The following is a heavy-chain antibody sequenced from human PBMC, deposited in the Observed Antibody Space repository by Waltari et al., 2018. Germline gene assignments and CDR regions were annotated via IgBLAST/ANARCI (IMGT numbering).Heavy chain of an antibody. Sequence: QVQLQESGPGLVKPSETLSLTCSVSGGSISTYYWNWIRQAPGKGLEWIGFSYYRGSTKYNPSLKSRVTISVDTSKNQFSLNLSSVTAADTAIYYCARGRGYSGYDMGYWGRGALVTVSS. D-gene: IGHD5-12*01. CDR3: ARGRGYSGYDMGY. CDR2: SYYRGST. CDR1: GGSISTYY. J-gene: IGHJ4*02. V-gene: IGHV4-59*01.